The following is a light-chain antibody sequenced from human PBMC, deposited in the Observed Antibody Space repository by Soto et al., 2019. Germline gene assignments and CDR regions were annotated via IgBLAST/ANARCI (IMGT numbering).Light chain of an antibody. V-gene: IGLV2-8*01. Sequence: QSALTQPPSASGSPGQSVTISCTGTSSDVGGYNYVSWYQQHPGKAPKLMIYEVSKRPSGVPDRFSGSKSGNTASLTVSGLQAKDEADYYCSSYAGSLVVFGGGTKLTVL. CDR2: EVS. CDR1: SSDVGGYNY. J-gene: IGLJ2*01. CDR3: SSYAGSLVV.